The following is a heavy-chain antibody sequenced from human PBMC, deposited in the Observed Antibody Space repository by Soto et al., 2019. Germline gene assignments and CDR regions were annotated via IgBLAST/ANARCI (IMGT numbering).Heavy chain of an antibody. CDR2: ISYDGSNK. D-gene: IGHD3-10*01. CDR1: GFTFSSYG. J-gene: IGHJ4*02. CDR3: AKVITMVRGVMTATDY. Sequence: GGSLRLSCAASGFTFSSYGMHWVRQAPGKGLEWVAVISYDGSNKYYADSVKGRFTISRDNSKNTLYLQMNSLRAEDTAVYYCAKVITMVRGVMTATDYWGQGTLVTVS. V-gene: IGHV3-30*18.